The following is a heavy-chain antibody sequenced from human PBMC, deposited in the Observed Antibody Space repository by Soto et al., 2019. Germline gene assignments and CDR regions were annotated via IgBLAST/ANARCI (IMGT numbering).Heavy chain of an antibody. V-gene: IGHV4-4*07. CDR2: ISTRGTT. Sequence: SETLSLTCSVSGASIRTYFWSWLRQPAGKGLEWIGRISTRGTTNDSPSLKSRVTMSMDTSRNRFSLKLISVTAADTAVYYCARTLLPDTKGAFDIWGQGTLVTVSS. D-gene: IGHD2-2*01. CDR3: ARTLLPDTKGAFDI. J-gene: IGHJ3*02. CDR1: GASIRTYF.